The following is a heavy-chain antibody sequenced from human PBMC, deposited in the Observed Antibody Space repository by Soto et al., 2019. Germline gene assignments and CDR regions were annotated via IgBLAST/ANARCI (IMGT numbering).Heavy chain of an antibody. CDR3: TTDGSFGGVVVAFHL. V-gene: IGHV3-15*07. D-gene: IGHD3-10*01. CDR2: IKSRAAGGAI. J-gene: IGHJ3*01. CDR1: GLGFGDAW. Sequence: EVQMVDSGGGLEKLGGSLGLPGQVSGLGFGDAWINWVAQAQGRGLEWFGRIKSRAAGGAIDYAAPGKGRFTISRDDSEDTLYLQINSLKTEDTAMYYCTTDGSFGGVVVAFHLWGQGTMLSVSS.